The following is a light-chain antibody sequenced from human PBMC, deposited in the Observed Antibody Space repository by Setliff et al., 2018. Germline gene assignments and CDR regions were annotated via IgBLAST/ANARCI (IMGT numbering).Light chain of an antibody. CDR1: SSDVGGYDY. CDR2: EVS. V-gene: IGLV2-14*03. J-gene: IGLJ2*01. Sequence: SSDVGGYDYVSWYQQHPGKAPKLMIYEVSKRPSGVSDRFSGSKSGNTASLTISGLQAEDEADYYCLSYTSKTTHALFGGGTKVTVL. CDR3: LSYTSKTTHAL.